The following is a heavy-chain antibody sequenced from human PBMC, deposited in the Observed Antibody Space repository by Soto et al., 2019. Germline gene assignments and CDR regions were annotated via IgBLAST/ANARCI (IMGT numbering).Heavy chain of an antibody. V-gene: IGHV1-18*01. Sequence: QVQLVQSGAEVKKSGASVKVSCKASGFTFSNYGITLLRQVPGQGLEWMGWISAYNGNTVHAQEYQGRLTMTTDTSTSTAYMELRSLRPDDTAVYFCARPQNDILTDSYTNYFDPWGQGTLVTVSS. CDR1: GFTFSNYG. J-gene: IGHJ5*02. D-gene: IGHD3-9*01. CDR3: ARPQNDILTDSYTNYFDP. CDR2: ISAYNGNT.